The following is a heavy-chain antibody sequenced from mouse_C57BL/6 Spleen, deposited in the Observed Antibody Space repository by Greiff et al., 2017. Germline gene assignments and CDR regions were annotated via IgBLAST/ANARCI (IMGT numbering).Heavy chain of an antibody. V-gene: IGHV5-9-1*02. CDR1: GFTFSSYA. J-gene: IGHJ4*01. Sequence: EVKVEESGEGLVKPGGSLKLSCAASGFTFSSYAMSWVRQTPEKRLEWVAYISSGGDYIYYADTVKGRFTISRANARNTLYLQMSSLKSEDTAMYYCTREPDYDVGYAMDYWGQGTSVTV. CDR2: ISSGGDYI. D-gene: IGHD2-4*01. CDR3: TREPDYDVGYAMDY.